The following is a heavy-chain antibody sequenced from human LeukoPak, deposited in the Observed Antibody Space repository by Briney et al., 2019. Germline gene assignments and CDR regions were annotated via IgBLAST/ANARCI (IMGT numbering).Heavy chain of an antibody. V-gene: IGHV5-51*01. Sequence: GESLKISCKASGYSFTDYWIGWVRQMPGKGLEWMAIIYPGDSDSRYTYSPSFQGQVTISADKSISTAYLQWSSLKASGTAMYYCARSTSGSFDYWGQGTPVTVSS. CDR3: ARSTSGSFDY. D-gene: IGHD3-10*01. CDR1: GYSFTDYW. J-gene: IGHJ4*02. CDR2: IYPGDSDS.